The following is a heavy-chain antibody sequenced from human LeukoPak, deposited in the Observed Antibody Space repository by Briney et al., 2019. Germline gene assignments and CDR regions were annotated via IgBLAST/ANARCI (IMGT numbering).Heavy chain of an antibody. V-gene: IGHV3-30-3*01. Sequence: GGSLRLSCAASGFTFSSYAMHWVRQAPGKGLEWVAVIPYDGSNKYYADSVKGRFTISRDNSKNTLYLQMNSLRAEDTAVYYCARDYCSGGSCCNDSFDIWGQGTMVTVSS. CDR3: ARDYCSGGSCCNDSFDI. CDR1: GFTFSSYA. J-gene: IGHJ3*02. CDR2: IPYDGSNK. D-gene: IGHD2-15*01.